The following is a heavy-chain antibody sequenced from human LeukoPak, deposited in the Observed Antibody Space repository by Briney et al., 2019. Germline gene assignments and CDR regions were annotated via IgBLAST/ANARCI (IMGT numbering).Heavy chain of an antibody. D-gene: IGHD1-26*01. Sequence: PEASVKVSCKASGYTFTSYGISWVRQAPGQGLEWMGRISAYNGNTNYAQKLQGRVTMTTDTSTSTAYMELRSLRSDDTAVYYCAREMPKLGDAFDIWGQGTMVTVSS. CDR1: GYTFTSYG. CDR3: AREMPKLGDAFDI. V-gene: IGHV1-18*01. CDR2: ISAYNGNT. J-gene: IGHJ3*02.